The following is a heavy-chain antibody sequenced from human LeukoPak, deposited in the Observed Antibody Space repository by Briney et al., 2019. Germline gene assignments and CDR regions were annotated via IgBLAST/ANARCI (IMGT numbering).Heavy chain of an antibody. CDR3: TSWVAAIRDYFDY. Sequence: PGGSLRLSCAASGFTFSSYSMNWVRQASGKGLEWVGRIRSKANSYATAYAASVKGRFTISRDDSKNTAYLQMNSLKTEDTAVYYCTSWVAAIRDYFDYWGQGTLVTVSS. CDR1: GFTFSSYS. CDR2: IRSKANSYAT. D-gene: IGHD2-15*01. V-gene: IGHV3-73*01. J-gene: IGHJ4*02.